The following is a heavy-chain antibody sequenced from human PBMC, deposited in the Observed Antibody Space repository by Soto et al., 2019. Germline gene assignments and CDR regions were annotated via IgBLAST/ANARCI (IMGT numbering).Heavy chain of an antibody. CDR3: AKDLLMITFGGVIAHFDC. CDR2: ISGGGDST. CDR1: GFTLSSYA. Sequence: EMQLLESGGGLEQPGGSLRLSCAPSGFTLSSYAMSWVGQAPGRGREGVSGISGGGDSTYYADSVKGRFTISRDNSKNTLYLQMNSLTAEDTAVYYCAKDLLMITFGGVIAHFDCWGQGTLVTVSS. D-gene: IGHD3-16*02. V-gene: IGHV3-23*01. J-gene: IGHJ4*02.